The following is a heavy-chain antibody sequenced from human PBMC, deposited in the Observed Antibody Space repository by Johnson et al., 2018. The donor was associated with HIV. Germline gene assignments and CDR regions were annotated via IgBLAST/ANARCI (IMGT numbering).Heavy chain of an antibody. D-gene: IGHD2-21*01. CDR3: ASQYCGGDCYAFDI. J-gene: IGHJ3*02. V-gene: IGHV3-11*04. CDR1: GFTFSDYY. Sequence: QVQLVESGGGLIQPGGSLRLSCAASGFTFSDYYMSWIRQAPGKGLEWVSYISSSGSTIYYADSVKGRFTISRDNAKNSLYMKMNSLRAEDTAVYYCASQYCGGDCYAFDIWGQGTMVTVSS. CDR2: ISSSGSTI.